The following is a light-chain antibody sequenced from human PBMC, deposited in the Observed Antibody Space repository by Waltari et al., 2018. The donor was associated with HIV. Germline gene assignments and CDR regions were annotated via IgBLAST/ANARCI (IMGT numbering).Light chain of an antibody. CDR3: GSYSNTNTLVI. V-gene: IGLV2-14*03. J-gene: IGLJ2*01. CDR1: SSDIGGYNS. Sequence: QSALTQPASVSGSPGQSITISCTGTSSDIGGYNSVSWYRQHPGKAPQLLIYEVTTRPSGVSHRFSGSKPGNTASLTISGLQSEDEADYHCGSYSNTNTLVIFGGGTRLTVL. CDR2: EVT.